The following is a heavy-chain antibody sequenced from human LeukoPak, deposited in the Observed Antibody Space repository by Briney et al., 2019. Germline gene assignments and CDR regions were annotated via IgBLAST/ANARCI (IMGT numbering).Heavy chain of an antibody. CDR1: GGSIKTNY. V-gene: IGHV4-59*01. J-gene: IGHJ4*02. CDR2: TFRSVTT. D-gene: IGHD3-22*01. CDR3: TTYSDITGSFDH. Sequence: SETLSLTCTVSGGSIKTNYWSWIRQPPGKGLEWIGYTFRSVTTKYHPSLQSRVSISLDTSKNQFSLDMTSVTVADTAVYYCTTYSDITGSFDHWGQGTLVTVSS.